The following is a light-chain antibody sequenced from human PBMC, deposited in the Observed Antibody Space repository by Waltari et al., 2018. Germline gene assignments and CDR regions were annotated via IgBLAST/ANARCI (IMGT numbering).Light chain of an antibody. CDR3: SSYAGNNNCV. Sequence: QSALTQPPSASGSPGQSVTISCTGTSSDVGAYNYVSWYQQYPGKAPKLMIYEVTKRPSGVPDRFSVSKSGNTASLTVSGLQAEDEADYYCSSYAGNNNCVFGTGTKVTVL. CDR1: SSDVGAYNY. J-gene: IGLJ1*01. CDR2: EVT. V-gene: IGLV2-8*01.